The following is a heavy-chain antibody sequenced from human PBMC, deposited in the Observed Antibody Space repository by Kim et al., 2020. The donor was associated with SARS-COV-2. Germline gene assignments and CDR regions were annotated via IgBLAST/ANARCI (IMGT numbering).Heavy chain of an antibody. V-gene: IGHV1-3*01. CDR1: AYTFTTYA. D-gene: IGHD3-10*01. J-gene: IGHJ6*02. CDR3: AREGGYSGGTQDGMDV. Sequence: ASVKVSCKASAYTFTTYAMHWVRQAPGQRLEWMGWINCGTGNTKYSQKFQGRVTITRATSAPSVYMELSSLRSDDTAVYYCAREGGYSGGTQDGMDVWGQ. CDR2: INCGTGNT.